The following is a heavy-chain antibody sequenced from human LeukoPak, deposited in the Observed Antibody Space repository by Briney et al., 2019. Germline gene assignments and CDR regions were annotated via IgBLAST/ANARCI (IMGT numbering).Heavy chain of an antibody. CDR1: GCTFSSYI. J-gene: IGHJ6*01. Sequence: GGSLRLSCAAAGCTFSSYIRNWVRQAPGKGLEWVSSISSRSSYIYYADSVKGRFTISRDNAKNSLYLQMNSLRAEDTAVYYCARVTGPASYYYYGLAVWGQGTMVTVSS. CDR3: ARVTGPASYYYYGLAV. CDR2: ISSRSSYI. V-gene: IGHV3-21*01.